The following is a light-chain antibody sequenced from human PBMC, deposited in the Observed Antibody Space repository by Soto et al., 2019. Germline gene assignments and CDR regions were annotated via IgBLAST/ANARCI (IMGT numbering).Light chain of an antibody. J-gene: IGKJ5*01. CDR1: QSVANSY. CDR2: GAS. CDR3: QQYGTLIT. Sequence: EIVLTQSPGTQSLSPGERATLSCRASQSVANSYLDWYQQKPGQAPRLLIYGASSRATGIPDRFSGSGSGTDFTLTISRLESEDFAVYYCQQYGTLITFGQGTRLEIK. V-gene: IGKV3-20*01.